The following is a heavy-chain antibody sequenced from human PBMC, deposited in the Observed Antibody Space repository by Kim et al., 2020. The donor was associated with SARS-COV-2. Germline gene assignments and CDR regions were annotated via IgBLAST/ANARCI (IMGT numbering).Heavy chain of an antibody. D-gene: IGHD3-9*01. CDR1: GGSFSGYY. V-gene: IGHV4-34*01. CDR3: ARSGGRYFDWLLSIDY. Sequence: SETLSLTCAVYGGSFSGYYWSWIRQPPGKGLEWIGEINHSGSTNYNPSLKSRVTISVDTSKNQFSLKLSSVTAADTAVYYCARSGGRYFDWLLSIDYWG. CDR2: INHSGST. J-gene: IGHJ4*01.